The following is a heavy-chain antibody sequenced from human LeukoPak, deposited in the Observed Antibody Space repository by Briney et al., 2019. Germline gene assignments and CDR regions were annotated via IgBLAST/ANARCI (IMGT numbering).Heavy chain of an antibody. D-gene: IGHD1-26*01. CDR3: AKDWGSGSYQPDAFDI. V-gene: IGHV3-23*01. CDR2: ISGSGGST. J-gene: IGHJ3*02. CDR1: GFTFSSYA. Sequence: PGGSLRLSCAASGFTFSSYAMSWVRQAPGKGLEWVSAISGSGGSTYYADSVKGRFTISRDNSRNTLYLQMNSLRAEDTAVYYCAKDWGSGSYQPDAFDIWGQGTMVTVS.